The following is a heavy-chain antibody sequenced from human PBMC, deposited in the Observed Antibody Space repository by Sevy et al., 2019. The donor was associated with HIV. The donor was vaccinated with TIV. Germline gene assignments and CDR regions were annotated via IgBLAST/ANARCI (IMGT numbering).Heavy chain of an antibody. Sequence: GGFLRLSCAASGFTFSSYWMSWVRQAPGKGLEWVANIKQDGSEKYYLDSVKGRFTISRDNAKNSLYLQMNSLRAEDTAVYYCARDMGVITIFDYWGHGTLVTVSS. CDR1: GFTFSSYW. J-gene: IGHJ4*01. CDR3: ARDMGVITIFDY. CDR2: IKQDGSEK. V-gene: IGHV3-7*03. D-gene: IGHD3-22*01.